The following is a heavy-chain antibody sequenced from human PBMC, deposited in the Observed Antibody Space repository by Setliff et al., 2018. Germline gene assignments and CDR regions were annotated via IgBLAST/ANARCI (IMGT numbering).Heavy chain of an antibody. CDR1: GFTFSTYS. J-gene: IGHJ5*02. Sequence: GGSLRLSCAASGFTFSTYSLIWVRQAPGTGLEWVSSISPSSSHIYYADSAEGRFTISRDNAKNSLYLQLNSLRAEDTAVYYCARDDDTTSRYSRFEHWGQGTPVTVSS. D-gene: IGHD5-12*01. V-gene: IGHV3-21*01. CDR3: ARDDDTTSRYSRFEH. CDR2: ISPSSSHI.